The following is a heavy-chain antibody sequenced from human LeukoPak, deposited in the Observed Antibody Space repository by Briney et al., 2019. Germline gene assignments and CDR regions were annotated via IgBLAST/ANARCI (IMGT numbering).Heavy chain of an antibody. CDR1: GGSISSSSYY. J-gene: IGHJ4*02. D-gene: IGHD6-6*01. V-gene: IGHV4-39*01. CDR2: IYYSGST. CDR3: ASPYSSSYYFDY. Sequence: PSETLSLTCTVSGGSISSSSYYWGWLRQPPGKGLEWIGSIYYSGSTYYNPSLKSRVTISVDTSKNQFSLKLSSVTAADTAVYYCASPYSSSYYFDYWGQGTLVTVSS.